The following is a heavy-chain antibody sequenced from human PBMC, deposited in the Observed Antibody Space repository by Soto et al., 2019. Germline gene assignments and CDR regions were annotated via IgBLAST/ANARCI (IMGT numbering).Heavy chain of an antibody. J-gene: IGHJ4*02. D-gene: IGHD2-15*01. CDR3: ARTYGGGSVVSDY. V-gene: IGHV1-69*02. CDR2: IIPILGIA. Sequence: ASVKVSCKASGGTFSSYTISWVRQAPGQGLEWMGRIIPILGIANYAQKFQGRVTITADKSTSTAYMELSSLRSEDTAVYYCARTYGGGSVVSDYWGQGTLVTVSS. CDR1: GGTFSSYT.